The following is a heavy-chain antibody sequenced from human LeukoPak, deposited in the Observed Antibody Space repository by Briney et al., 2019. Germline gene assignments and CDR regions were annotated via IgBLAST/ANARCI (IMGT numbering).Heavy chain of an antibody. D-gene: IGHD5-18*01. J-gene: IGHJ6*02. V-gene: IGHV4-59*01. CDR3: ARVAAMGPRGYYGMDV. CDR2: IYYSGST. CDR1: GGSISSYY. Sequence: PSETLSLTCTVAGGSISSYYWSWIRQPPGKGLEWIGYIYYSGSTNYNPSLKSRVTISVDTSKNQFSLKLSSVTAADTAVYYCARVAAMGPRGYYGMDVWGQGNTVTVSS.